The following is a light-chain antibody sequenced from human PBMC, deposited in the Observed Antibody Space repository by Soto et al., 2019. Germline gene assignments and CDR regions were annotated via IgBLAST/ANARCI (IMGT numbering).Light chain of an antibody. Sequence: LTESPGTPSLSPGKRATLSCRASQSISSSYLAWYQQRPGQAPRLLIYGASSRATGIPDRFSGSGSGTEFTLTISRLEPEDFAVYYCQQYGSSSWTFGQGTKVDI. J-gene: IGKJ1*01. V-gene: IGKV3-20*01. CDR3: QQYGSSSWT. CDR2: GAS. CDR1: QSISSSY.